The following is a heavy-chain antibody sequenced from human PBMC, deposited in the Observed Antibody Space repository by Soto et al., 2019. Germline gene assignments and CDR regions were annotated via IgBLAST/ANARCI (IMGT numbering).Heavy chain of an antibody. J-gene: IGHJ4*02. CDR3: ARGSSWYDY. V-gene: IGHV3-7*03. CDR1: GFTFSRYW. Sequence: GGSLRLSCAASGFTFSRYWMSWVRQAPGKGLEWVANIKEDGSEKYYVDSVKGRFTISRDNAKNSLYLQMNSLRAEDTAVYYCARGSSWYDYWGQGTLVTVAS. CDR2: IKEDGSEK. D-gene: IGHD6-13*01.